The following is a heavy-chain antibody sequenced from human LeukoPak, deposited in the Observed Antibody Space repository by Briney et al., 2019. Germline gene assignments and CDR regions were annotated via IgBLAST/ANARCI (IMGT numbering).Heavy chain of an antibody. CDR3: AKVSGSTPIVYFDY. Sequence: GRSLRLSCAASGFTFYDYAMHWVRQAPGKGLEWASGISWNSGSIGYADSVKGRFTISRDNAKNSLYLQMNSLRAEDTALYYCAKVSGSTPIVYFDYWGQGTLVTVSS. D-gene: IGHD2-15*01. V-gene: IGHV3-9*01. CDR2: ISWNSGSI. J-gene: IGHJ4*02. CDR1: GFTFYDYA.